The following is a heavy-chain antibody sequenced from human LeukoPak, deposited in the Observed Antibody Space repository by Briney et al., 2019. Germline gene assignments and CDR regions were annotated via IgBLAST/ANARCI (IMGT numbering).Heavy chain of an antibody. D-gene: IGHD4-23*01. CDR3: ARHHFRVNSSPFGY. CDR1: SGSFSGYY. Sequence: SETLSLTCAVYSGSFSGYYWSWIRQPPGKGLEWIGEINHSGSTNYNPSLKSRVTISVDTSKNQFSLKLSSVTAADTAVYYCARHHFRVNSSPFGYWGQGTLVTVSS. J-gene: IGHJ4*02. CDR2: INHSGST. V-gene: IGHV4-34*01.